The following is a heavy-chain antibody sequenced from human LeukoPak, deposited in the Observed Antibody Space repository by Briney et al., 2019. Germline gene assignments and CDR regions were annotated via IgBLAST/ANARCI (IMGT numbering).Heavy chain of an antibody. CDR1: GNSISSGDNY. J-gene: IGHJ4*02. V-gene: IGHV4-61*02. CDR2: IYTSGST. Sequence: SQTLSLTCTVSGNSISSGDNYWSWIRQPAGKGLEWIGRIYTSGSTNYNPSLKSRVTISGDTSKNQFSLRLSSVTAADTAVYYCARLYSGSYERFDYWGQGTLVTVSS. D-gene: IGHD1-26*01. CDR3: ARLYSGSYERFDY.